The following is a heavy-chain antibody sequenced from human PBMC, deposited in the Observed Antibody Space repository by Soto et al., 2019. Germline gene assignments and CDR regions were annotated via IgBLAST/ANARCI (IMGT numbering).Heavy chain of an antibody. Sequence: SETLSLTCAVYGGSFSGYDWNWIRQSPGKGLEWIGEINHRGSTNYNPSLKSRVTMSVDTSKNQLSLKLTSVIAADTAVYYCAREGRYCSSTSCYGWWFDPWGQGTLVTVSS. J-gene: IGHJ5*02. D-gene: IGHD2-2*01. V-gene: IGHV4-34*01. CDR1: GGSFSGYD. CDR2: INHRGST. CDR3: AREGRYCSSTSCYGWWFDP.